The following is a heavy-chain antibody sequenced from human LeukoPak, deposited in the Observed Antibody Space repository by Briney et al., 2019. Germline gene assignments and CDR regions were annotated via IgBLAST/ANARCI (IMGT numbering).Heavy chain of an antibody. V-gene: IGHV4-59*01. CDR1: GASIRLYY. D-gene: IGHD1-20*01. J-gene: IGHJ4*02. CDR3: ATLTGTTYPYYFDF. CDR2: LYHSGSP. Sequence: SETLSLTCTVSGASIRLYYWSWIRQPPGKGLEWIGNLYHSGSPNYNPSLKSRVTISIDAAKNQFSLRLRSVTAADTAVYYCATLTGTTYPYYFDFWGQATLVTVSS.